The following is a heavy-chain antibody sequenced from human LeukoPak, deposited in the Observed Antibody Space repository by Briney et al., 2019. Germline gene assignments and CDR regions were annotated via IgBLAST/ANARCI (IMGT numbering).Heavy chain of an antibody. CDR2: MNPNSGNA. V-gene: IGHV1-8*01. Sequence: ASVNVSCKASGYTFTSYDINRVRQATGQGLEWMGWMNPNSGNAGYAQKFQGRVTMTRNTSISTAYMELSSLRSEDTAVYYCARRLPLNRYSSGWYQKSFSWFDPWGQGTLVTVSS. CDR3: ARRLPLNRYSSGWYQKSFSWFDP. J-gene: IGHJ5*02. D-gene: IGHD6-19*01. CDR1: GYTFTSYD.